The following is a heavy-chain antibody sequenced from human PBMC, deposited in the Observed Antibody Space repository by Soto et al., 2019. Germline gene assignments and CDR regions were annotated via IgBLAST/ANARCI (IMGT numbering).Heavy chain of an antibody. D-gene: IGHD3-22*01. V-gene: IGHV4-4*02. Sequence: LFLTCAVSGASISSSNWWTWVRQPPGKGLEWIGEIFHSGITNYNPPLKSRVTISVDKSKNQFSLKLNSVTAADTAVYYCARRANYYDSNPYYVDYWGQGTLVTVSS. J-gene: IGHJ4*02. CDR1: GASISSSNW. CDR2: IFHSGIT. CDR3: ARRANYYDSNPYYVDY.